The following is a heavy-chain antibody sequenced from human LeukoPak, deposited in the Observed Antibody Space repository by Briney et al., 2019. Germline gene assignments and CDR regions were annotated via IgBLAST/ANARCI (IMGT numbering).Heavy chain of an antibody. CDR3: ARSRFYFDY. V-gene: IGHV4-39*06. CDR1: GGSISSSSYY. CDR2: IYYSGST. J-gene: IGHJ4*02. Sequence: PSETLSLTCTVSGGSISSSSYYWGWIRQPPGKGLEWIGSIYYSGSTYYNPSLKSRVTISVNTSKNQFPLKLSSVTAADTAVYYCARSRFYFDYWGQGTLVTVSS.